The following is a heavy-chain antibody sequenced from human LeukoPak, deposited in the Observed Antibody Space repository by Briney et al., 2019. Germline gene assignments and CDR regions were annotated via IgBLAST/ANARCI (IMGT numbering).Heavy chain of an antibody. CDR3: ARDLRGYQDY. D-gene: IGHD2-2*01. Sequence: GGSLRLSCAASGFTFSNYEMNWVRQAPGKGREWVSYISSGGSGKDYADSVKGRFTISRDNAKNSLYLQMNSLRAEDTAVYYCARDLRGYQDYWGQGTLVTVSS. CDR2: ISSGGSGK. J-gene: IGHJ4*02. CDR1: GFTFSNYE. V-gene: IGHV3-48*03.